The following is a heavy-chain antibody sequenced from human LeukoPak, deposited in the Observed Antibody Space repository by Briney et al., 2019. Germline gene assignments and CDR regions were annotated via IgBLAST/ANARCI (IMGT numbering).Heavy chain of an antibody. Sequence: SVKVSCKASGGTFSSYAISWVRQAPGQGLEWMGGIIPIFGTANYAQKFQGRVTITTDESTSTAYMELSSLRPEDTAVYYCARDLGIAAAGTAYWGQGTLVTVSS. D-gene: IGHD6-13*01. CDR1: GGTFSSYA. V-gene: IGHV1-69*05. J-gene: IGHJ4*02. CDR2: IIPIFGTA. CDR3: ARDLGIAAAGTAY.